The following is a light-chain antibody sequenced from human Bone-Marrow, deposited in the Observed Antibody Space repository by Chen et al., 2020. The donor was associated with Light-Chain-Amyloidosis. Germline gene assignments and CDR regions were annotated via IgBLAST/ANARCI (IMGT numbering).Light chain of an antibody. CDR3: QQRSNWPPLT. J-gene: IGKJ5*01. Sequence: EIVLTQSPATLSLSPGERATLSCRASQSVSSYLAWYQQKPGQAPRLLIYDASNRATGIPDRVSGSGSGTDFTLTSSSLEPEDFAVYYCQQRSNWPPLTFGQGTRLEIK. V-gene: IGKV3-11*01. CDR1: QSVSSY. CDR2: DAS.